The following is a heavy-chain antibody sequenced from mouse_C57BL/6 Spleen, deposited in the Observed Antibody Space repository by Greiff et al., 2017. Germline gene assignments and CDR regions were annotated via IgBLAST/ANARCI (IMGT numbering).Heavy chain of an antibody. D-gene: IGHD1-1*01. Sequence: VQLQQSGPELVKPGASVKMSCKASGYTFTDYNMHWVKQSHGKSLEWIGYINPNNGGTSYNQKFKGKATLTVNKSSSTAYMELRSLTSEDSAVYYCATPSDYYGSSYEYYFDYWGQGTTLTVSS. V-gene: IGHV1-22*01. J-gene: IGHJ2*01. CDR1: GYTFTDYN. CDR2: INPNNGGT. CDR3: ATPSDYYGSSYEYYFDY.